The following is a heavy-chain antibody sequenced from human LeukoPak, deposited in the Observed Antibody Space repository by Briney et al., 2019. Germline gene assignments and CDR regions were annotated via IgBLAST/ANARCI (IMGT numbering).Heavy chain of an antibody. CDR2: IYYSGST. CDR1: GGSISSYY. J-gene: IGHJ3*02. D-gene: IGHD2-15*01. Sequence: SETLSLTCTVSGGSISSYYWSRIRQPPGKGLEWIGYIYYSGSTNYNPSLKSRVTISVDTSKNQFSLKLSSVTAADTAVYYCARDLLTVDAFDIWGQGTMVTVSS. V-gene: IGHV4-59*01. CDR3: ARDLLTVDAFDI.